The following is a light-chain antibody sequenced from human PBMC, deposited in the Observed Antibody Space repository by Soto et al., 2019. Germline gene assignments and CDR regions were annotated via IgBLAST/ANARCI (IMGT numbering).Light chain of an antibody. CDR1: QYINTR. CDR3: HQRQSWPRT. CDR2: QTS. Sequence: EIVLTQSPATLSSFPGDRVTLSYRASQYINTRLAWYQHRTGQAPRLLIYQTSIGDAGIPARFSASGTGTDFTLTISEVQPEDFEVYYCHQRQSWPRTFGQGTKVDIK. J-gene: IGKJ1*01. V-gene: IGKV3-11*01.